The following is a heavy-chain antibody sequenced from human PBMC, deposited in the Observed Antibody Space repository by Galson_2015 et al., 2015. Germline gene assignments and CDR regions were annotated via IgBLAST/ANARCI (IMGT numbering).Heavy chain of an antibody. Sequence: PALVKPPQTLTLTCTFSGLSLRTTTVCVSWIRQSPGKALEWLALIAWNEETDLHPSLRTRLSLFKDTSRNQVVLRMTNMDPVDTGTYYCARVGGKGGDDHYYGLDVWGQGTTVTVSS. CDR3: ARVGGKGGDDHYYGLDV. CDR2: IAWNEET. CDR1: GLSLRTTTVC. J-gene: IGHJ6*02. V-gene: IGHV2-70*01. D-gene: IGHD3-16*01.